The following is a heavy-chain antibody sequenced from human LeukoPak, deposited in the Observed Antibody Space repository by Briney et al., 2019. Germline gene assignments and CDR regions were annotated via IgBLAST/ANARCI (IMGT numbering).Heavy chain of an antibody. V-gene: IGHV4-59*01. J-gene: IGHJ4*02. Sequence: SETLSLTCTVSGGSISTYYWSWIRQPPGKGLEWIGYISYSGSTYYNPSLQSRGTISVDTSKNEFSLKLSSVTAADTAVYYCARYSAGYSSSWYPDYWGQGTLVTVSS. CDR1: GGSISTYY. CDR3: ARYSAGYSSSWYPDY. CDR2: ISYSGST. D-gene: IGHD6-13*01.